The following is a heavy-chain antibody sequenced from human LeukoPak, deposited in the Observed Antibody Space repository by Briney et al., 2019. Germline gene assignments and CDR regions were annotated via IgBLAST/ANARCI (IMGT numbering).Heavy chain of an antibody. D-gene: IGHD2-15*01. Sequence: QTGGSLRLSCAASGFTFSSYGMSWVRQAPGKGLEWVSAISGSGGSTYYADSVKGRFTISRDNSKNTLYLQMNSLRAEDTAVYYCARDRRYCSGGSCRMNDAFDIWGQGTMVTVSS. CDR3: ARDRRYCSGGSCRMNDAFDI. V-gene: IGHV3-23*01. CDR1: GFTFSSYG. CDR2: ISGSGGST. J-gene: IGHJ3*02.